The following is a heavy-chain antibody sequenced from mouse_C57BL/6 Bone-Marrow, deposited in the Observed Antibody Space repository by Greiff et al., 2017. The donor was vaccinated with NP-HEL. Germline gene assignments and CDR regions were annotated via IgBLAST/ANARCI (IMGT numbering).Heavy chain of an antibody. CDR3: ARWAYGSSYSAIDY. J-gene: IGHJ4*01. V-gene: IGHV1-76*01. Sequence: VKLMESGAELVRPGASVKLSCKASGYTFTDYYINWVKQRPGQGLEWIARIYPGSGNTYYNEKFKGKATLTAEKSSSTAYMQLSSLTSEDSAVYFCARWAYGSSYSAIDYWGQGTSVTVSS. D-gene: IGHD1-1*01. CDR2: IYPGSGNT. CDR1: GYTFTDYY.